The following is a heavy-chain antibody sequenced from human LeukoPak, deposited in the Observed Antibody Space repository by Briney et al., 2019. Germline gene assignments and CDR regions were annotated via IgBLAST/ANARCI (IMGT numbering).Heavy chain of an antibody. CDR3: ARAPSYDSSGYPNWFAP. CDR2: ISAYNGNT. D-gene: IGHD3-22*01. J-gene: IGHJ5*02. CDR1: GGTFSSYA. V-gene: IGHV1-18*01. Sequence: GASVKVSCKASGGTFSSYAISWVRQAPGQGLEWMGWISAYNGNTNYAQMFQGRVIMTTDTSTNTAYMELRSLRADDTAMYYCARAPSYDSSGYPNWFAPWGHGTLVNVSS.